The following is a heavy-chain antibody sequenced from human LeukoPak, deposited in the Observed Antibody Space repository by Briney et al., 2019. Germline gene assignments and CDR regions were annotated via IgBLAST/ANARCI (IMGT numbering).Heavy chain of an antibody. Sequence: ASVKVSCKASGYTFTGYYMHWVRQAPGQGLEWMGWINPNSGGTNYAQKFQGRVTMTRDTSISTAYMELSRLRSDDTAVYYCARDKGEWEQLGPVYYFDYWGQGILVTVSS. V-gene: IGHV1-2*02. CDR1: GYTFTGYY. D-gene: IGHD1-26*01. J-gene: IGHJ4*02. CDR2: INPNSGGT. CDR3: ARDKGEWEQLGPVYYFDY.